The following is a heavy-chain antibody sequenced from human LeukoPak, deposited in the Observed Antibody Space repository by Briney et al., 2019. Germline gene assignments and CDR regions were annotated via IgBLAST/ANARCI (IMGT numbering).Heavy chain of an antibody. CDR2: IIPIFGTA. J-gene: IGHJ5*02. D-gene: IGHD1-7*01. V-gene: IGHV1-69*05. CDR1: GGTFSSYA. CDR3: ARDNYAGANWFDP. Sequence: EASVKVSCKASGGTFSSYAISWVRQAPGQGLEWMGGIIPIFGTANYAQKFQGRVTITTDESTSTAYMELSSLRSEDTAVYYCARDNYAGANWFDPWAREPWSPSPQ.